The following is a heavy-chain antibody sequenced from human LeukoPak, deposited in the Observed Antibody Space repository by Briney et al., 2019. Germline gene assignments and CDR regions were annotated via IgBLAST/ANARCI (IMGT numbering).Heavy chain of an antibody. D-gene: IGHD3-10*01. CDR1: GGSISSSSSY. J-gene: IGHJ4*02. V-gene: IGHV4-39*07. CDR2: IYYSGST. Sequence: SETLSLTCTVSGGSISSSSSYWGWIRQPPGKGLEWIGSIYYSGSTYYNPSLKSRVTISVDTSKNQFSLKLSSVTAADTAVYYCATGIYYGSGSYGFDYWGQGTLVTVSS. CDR3: ATGIYYGSGSYGFDY.